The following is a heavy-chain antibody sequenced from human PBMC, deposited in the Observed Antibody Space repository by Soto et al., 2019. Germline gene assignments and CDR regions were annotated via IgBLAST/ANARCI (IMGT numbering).Heavy chain of an antibody. CDR2: ISSSVSTI. V-gene: IGHV3-48*03. CDR1: GFTFSSYE. D-gene: IGHD3-10*01. J-gene: IGHJ4*02. Sequence: GGALRLSCAASGFTFSSYEMNWVRQAPGKGLGWGSYISSSVSTIYYTDSVKGRFTISRDNAKNSLYLQMNSLRAEDTAVYYCARDQFGEWPPGYWGQGTLVTVSS. CDR3: ARDQFGEWPPGY.